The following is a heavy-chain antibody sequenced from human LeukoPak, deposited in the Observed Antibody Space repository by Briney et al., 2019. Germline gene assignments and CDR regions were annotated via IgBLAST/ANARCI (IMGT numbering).Heavy chain of an antibody. Sequence: SETLSLTCSVSGAYMSNYYWTWVRQSAAQGLEWIGRLHASESTIYNPSLKSRVTMSLDTSKDQLSLALTSVTAADSAMYYCASLSSGAGFDVWGQGTVVIVSS. CDR1: GAYMSNYY. CDR2: LHASEST. CDR3: ASLSSGAGFDV. J-gene: IGHJ3*01. V-gene: IGHV4-4*07. D-gene: IGHD3-22*01.